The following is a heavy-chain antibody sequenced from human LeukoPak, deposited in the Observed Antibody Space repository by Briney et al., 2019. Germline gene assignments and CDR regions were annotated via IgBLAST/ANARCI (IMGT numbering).Heavy chain of an antibody. CDR3: ARGLPAGSYYYYMDV. J-gene: IGHJ6*03. Sequence: ASVKASCKASGYTFTGYYMHWVRQAPGQGLEWMGRINPNSGGTNYAQKFQGRVTMTRDTSISTAYMELSRLRSDDTAVYYCARGLPAGSYYYYMDVWGKGTTVTVSS. D-gene: IGHD2-2*01. CDR1: GYTFTGYY. V-gene: IGHV1-2*06. CDR2: INPNSGGT.